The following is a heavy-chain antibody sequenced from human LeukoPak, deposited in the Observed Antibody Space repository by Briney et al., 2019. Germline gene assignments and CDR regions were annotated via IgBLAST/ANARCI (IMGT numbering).Heavy chain of an antibody. CDR1: GFTVSSNY. Sequence: GGSLRLSCAASGFTVSSNYMSWVRQAPGKGLEWVSVIYSGGSTYYADSVKGRFTISRDNAKNSLYLQMNSLRAEDTAVYYCARDFNFFDSSGYFAQGLNYWGQGTLVTVSS. V-gene: IGHV3-66*01. CDR3: ARDFNFFDSSGYFAQGLNY. J-gene: IGHJ4*02. D-gene: IGHD3-22*01. CDR2: IYSGGST.